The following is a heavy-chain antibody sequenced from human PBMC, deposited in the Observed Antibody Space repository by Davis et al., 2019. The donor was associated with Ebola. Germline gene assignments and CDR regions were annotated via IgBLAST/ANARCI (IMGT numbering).Heavy chain of an antibody. Sequence: GESLKISCAASGFTFSGSAMHWVRQAPGKGLEWVSLISGDGGSTYYADSVKGRFTISRDNSKNSLYLQMNSLRTEDTALYYCAKGPGIAAGDFDYWGQGTLVTVSS. CDR3: AKGPGIAAGDFDY. J-gene: IGHJ4*02. V-gene: IGHV3-43*02. D-gene: IGHD6-13*01. CDR2: ISGDGGST. CDR1: GFTFSGSA.